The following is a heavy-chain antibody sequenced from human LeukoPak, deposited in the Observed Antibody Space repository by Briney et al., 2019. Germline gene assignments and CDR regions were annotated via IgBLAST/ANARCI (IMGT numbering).Heavy chain of an antibody. CDR3: ARDKGWSFGGYYYYYGMDV. CDR2: IYSGGST. CDR1: GFTVSSNC. Sequence: PGGSLRLSCAASGFTVSSNCMSWVRQAPGKGLEWVPVIYSGGSTYYADSVKGRFTISRDNSKNTLYLQTNSLRAEDTAVYYCARDKGWSFGGYYYYYGMDVWGQGTTVTVSS. J-gene: IGHJ6*02. D-gene: IGHD3-16*01. V-gene: IGHV3-66*01.